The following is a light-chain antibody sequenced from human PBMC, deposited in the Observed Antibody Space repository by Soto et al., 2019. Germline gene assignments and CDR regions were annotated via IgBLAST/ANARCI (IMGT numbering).Light chain of an antibody. Sequence: QSALTQPASVSGSPGQSITISCTGTSSDVGSYNLVSWYQQHPGKAPKLMIYEGSKRPSGVSNRFSDSKSGNTASLTISGLQAEDEADYYCCSDAGSRVFGGGTKLTVL. J-gene: IGLJ3*02. V-gene: IGLV2-23*01. CDR3: CSDAGSRV. CDR1: SSDVGSYNL. CDR2: EGS.